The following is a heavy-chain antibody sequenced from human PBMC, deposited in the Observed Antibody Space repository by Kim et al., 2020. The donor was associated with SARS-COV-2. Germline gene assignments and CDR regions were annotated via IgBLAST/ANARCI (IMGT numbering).Heavy chain of an antibody. CDR3: GKDKGVAAALDY. D-gene: IGHD2-2*01. J-gene: IGHJ4*02. Sequence: GRSLRLSCAASGFTFSSYAMRWVRQAPGKGLEWVSTISDSGGNAYYADSVKGRFTISRDNSKNTLYLQMNSLRVEDTAVYYCGKDKGVAAALDYWGQGILVTVSS. CDR1: GFTFSSYA. CDR2: ISDSGGNA. V-gene: IGHV3-23*01.